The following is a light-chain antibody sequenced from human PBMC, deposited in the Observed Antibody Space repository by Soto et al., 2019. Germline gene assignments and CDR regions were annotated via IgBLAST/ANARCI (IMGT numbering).Light chain of an antibody. V-gene: IGKV3-20*01. J-gene: IGKJ1*01. Sequence: EIVLTQSPGTLSLSPGDRATLSCRASRSVRSSFLAWYQHKPGQAPRLLMYGTSNRATGIPDRFSGSGSGTDFTLTISSLEAEDSAVYYCQQYGTSPPWTFGQGTKVEI. CDR1: RSVRSSF. CDR3: QQYGTSPPWT. CDR2: GTS.